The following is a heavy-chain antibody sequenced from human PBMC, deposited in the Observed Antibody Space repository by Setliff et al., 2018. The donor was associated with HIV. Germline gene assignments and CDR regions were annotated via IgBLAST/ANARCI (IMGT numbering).Heavy chain of an antibody. J-gene: IGHJ6*02. CDR3: ARETREAVAGSNYYYYGLDV. Sequence: PSETLSLTCAVSGYSISIGYYWGWIRQPPGKGLEWIGEIYHGVSTNYNPSLKSRVTISVDKSKNQFSLKLSSVTAADTAVYYCARETREAVAGSNYYYYGLDVWGQGTTVTVSS. CDR2: IYHGVST. D-gene: IGHD6-19*01. CDR1: GYSISIGYY. V-gene: IGHV4-38-2*02.